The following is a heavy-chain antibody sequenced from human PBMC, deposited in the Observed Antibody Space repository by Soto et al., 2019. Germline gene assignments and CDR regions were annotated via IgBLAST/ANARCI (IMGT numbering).Heavy chain of an antibody. CDR3: ARLSNDFWSGYYAPDY. V-gene: IGHV4-39*01. Sequence: QLQLQESGPGLVKPSETLSLTCTVSGGSISSSSYYWGWIRQPPGKGLEWIGSIYYSGSTYYNPSLKSRVTISVHTSKNQFSLKLSSVTAADTAVYYCARLSNDFWSGYYAPDYWGQGTLVTVSS. D-gene: IGHD3-3*01. CDR1: GGSISSSSYY. J-gene: IGHJ4*02. CDR2: IYYSGST.